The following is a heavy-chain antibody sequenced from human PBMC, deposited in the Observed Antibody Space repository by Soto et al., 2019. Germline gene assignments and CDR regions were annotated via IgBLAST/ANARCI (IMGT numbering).Heavy chain of an antibody. D-gene: IGHD6-13*01. CDR1: GGTFSSYA. J-gene: IGHJ2*01. CDR3: ARGLSSSRYFDL. V-gene: IGHV1-69*06. Sequence: SVKVSCKASGGTFSSYAISWVRQAPGQGLEWMGGIIPIFGTANYAQKFQGRVTMTANNSTSTAYMELSSLRSEDTAVYYCARGLSSSRYFDLWGRGTLVTVSS. CDR2: IIPIFGTA.